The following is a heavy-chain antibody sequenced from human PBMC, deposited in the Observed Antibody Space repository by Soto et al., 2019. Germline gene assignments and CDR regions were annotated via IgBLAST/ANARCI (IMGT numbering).Heavy chain of an antibody. D-gene: IGHD2-15*01. Sequence: PSETLSLTCTVSGGSISSGDYYWSWIRQPPGKGLEWIGYIYYSGSTFYNPSLKSRVTISVDTFKNQFSLNLSSVTAADTAVYYCARDLLYCSGGSCFSPVGYWGQGTLVTVSS. CDR3: ARDLLYCSGGSCFSPVGY. J-gene: IGHJ4*02. CDR2: IYYSGST. CDR1: GGSISSGDYY. V-gene: IGHV4-30-4*01.